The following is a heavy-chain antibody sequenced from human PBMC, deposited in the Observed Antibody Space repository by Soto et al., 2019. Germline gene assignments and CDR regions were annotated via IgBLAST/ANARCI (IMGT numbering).Heavy chain of an antibody. CDR3: AGQYGFGSYGMDV. J-gene: IGHJ6*02. CDR1: GGSISSYY. V-gene: IGHV4-59*08. Sequence: QVQLQESGPGLVKPSETLSLTCTVSGGSISSYYWSWIRQPPVKGLEWIGYIYYSGSTNYNPSLKSRVTISVDTSKNQFSLKLSSVTAADTAVYYCAGQYGFGSYGMDVWGQGTTVTVSS. D-gene: IGHD3-3*01. CDR2: IYYSGST.